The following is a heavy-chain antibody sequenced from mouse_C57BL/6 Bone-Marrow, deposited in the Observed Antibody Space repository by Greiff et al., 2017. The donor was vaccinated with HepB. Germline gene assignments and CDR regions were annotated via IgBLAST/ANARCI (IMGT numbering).Heavy chain of an antibody. CDR1: GYTFTSYW. V-gene: IGHV1-5*01. Sequence: VQLKESGTVLARPGASVKMSCKTSGYTFTSYWMHWVKQRPGQGLEWIGAIYPGNSDTSYNQKFKGKAKLTADTSASTAYMELSSLTNVDSAVYYCTRNYSNDWGQGTTLTVAS. D-gene: IGHD2-5*01. CDR3: TRNYSND. J-gene: IGHJ2*01. CDR2: IYPGNSDT.